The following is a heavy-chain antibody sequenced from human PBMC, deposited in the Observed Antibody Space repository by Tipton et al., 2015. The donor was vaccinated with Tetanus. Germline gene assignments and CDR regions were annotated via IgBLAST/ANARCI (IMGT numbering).Heavy chain of an antibody. Sequence: QLVQSGAEVKRPGASVRVSCKASGYTFTRHYLHWVRQAPGQGLEWMGSIIPIFGTITYAQKFQGRVTITADKSTSTAHMSLSSLRSEDTAVYYCARDQNGDFVYWGQGTLVTVSS. CDR3: ARDQNGDFVY. V-gene: IGHV1-69*06. J-gene: IGHJ4*02. CDR1: GYTFTRHY. CDR2: IIPIFGTI. D-gene: IGHD4-17*01.